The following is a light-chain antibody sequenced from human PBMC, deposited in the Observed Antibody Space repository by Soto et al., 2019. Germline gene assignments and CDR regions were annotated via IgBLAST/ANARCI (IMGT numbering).Light chain of an antibody. J-gene: IGKJ4*01. Sequence: VVLTESPASLSLSLGKRATLCGGASQSVSSYLAWYQQKPGQAPRLLIYDASNRATGIPARFRGSGSGTEFTLTIDSLQSEDFAVYYCQQYNDWPPAFGGGTKVDI. CDR1: QSVSSY. V-gene: IGKV3-11*01. CDR2: DAS. CDR3: QQYNDWPPA.